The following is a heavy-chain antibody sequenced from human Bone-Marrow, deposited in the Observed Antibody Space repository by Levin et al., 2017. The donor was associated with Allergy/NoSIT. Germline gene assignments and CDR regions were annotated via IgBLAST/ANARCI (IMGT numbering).Heavy chain of an antibody. Sequence: GESLKISCSASGFTFSSYAMHWVRQAPGKGLEYVSAISSNGGSTYYADSVKGRFTISRDNSKNTLYLQMSSLRAEDTAVYYCVKDRLTVDTAMEYYFDYWGQGTLVTVSS. J-gene: IGHJ4*02. CDR1: GFTFSSYA. CDR2: ISSNGGST. CDR3: VKDRLTVDTAMEYYFDY. D-gene: IGHD5-18*01. V-gene: IGHV3-64D*06.